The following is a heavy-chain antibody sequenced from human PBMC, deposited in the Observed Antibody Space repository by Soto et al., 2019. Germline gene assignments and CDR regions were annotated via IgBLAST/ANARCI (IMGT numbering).Heavy chain of an antibody. D-gene: IGHD6-19*01. CDR3: TIGMEDQWLGRY. CDR2: MNPDSGNT. CDR1: GYAFTTYD. V-gene: IGHV1-8*01. J-gene: IGHJ4*02. Sequence: QVHLVQSGAEVKKPGASVKVSCKASGYAFTTYDINWVRQATGQGFEWMGWMNPDSGNTGHAQKFQGRVTMTRDTSITTAYMELSSLRSEDTAVYYCTIGMEDQWLGRYWGQGTLVTVSS.